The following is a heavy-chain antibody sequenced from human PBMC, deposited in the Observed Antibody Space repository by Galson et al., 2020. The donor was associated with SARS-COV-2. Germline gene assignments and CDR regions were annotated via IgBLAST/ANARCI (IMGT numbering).Heavy chain of an antibody. Sequence: GESLKISCAASGFTFDDYGMSWVRQAPGEGLEWVSGINWNGGSTGYADSVKGRFTISRDNAKNSLYLQMNSLRAEDTALHYCARGVRVGSSTEYFQHWGQGTLVTVSS. CDR1: GFTFDDYG. CDR3: ARGVRVGSSTEYFQH. CDR2: INWNGGST. V-gene: IGHV3-20*04. D-gene: IGHD1-26*01. J-gene: IGHJ1*01.